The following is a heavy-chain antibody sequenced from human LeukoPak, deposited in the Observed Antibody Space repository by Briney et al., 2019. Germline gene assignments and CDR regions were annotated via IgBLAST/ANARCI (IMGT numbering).Heavy chain of an antibody. CDR1: GFTFSSYG. CDR2: ISYDGSNK. CDR3: AKPSYYYDSSGYLPDY. J-gene: IGHJ4*02. D-gene: IGHD3-22*01. Sequence: PGWSLRLSCAASGFTFSSYGMHWVRQAPGKGLEWVAVISYDGSNKYYADSVKGRFTISRDNSKNTLYLQMNSLRAEDTAVYYCAKPSYYYDSSGYLPDYWGQGTLVTVSS. V-gene: IGHV3-30*18.